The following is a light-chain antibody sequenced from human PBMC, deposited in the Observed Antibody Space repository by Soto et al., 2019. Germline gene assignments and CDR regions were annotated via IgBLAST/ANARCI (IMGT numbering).Light chain of an antibody. J-gene: IGKJ2*01. CDR1: QSISSY. Sequence: DIQMTQSPSSLSASVGDRVTITCRASQSISSYLNWYQQKPGEAPKILIYAASTLQSGVPSRFSDRGSGPDFSLTISSLQPEDFATYYCQQTFSAPVTFGQGTRLEIK. CDR3: QQTFSAPVT. CDR2: AAS. V-gene: IGKV1-39*01.